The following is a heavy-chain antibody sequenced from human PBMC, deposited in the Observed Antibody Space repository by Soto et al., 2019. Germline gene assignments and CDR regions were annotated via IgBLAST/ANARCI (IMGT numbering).Heavy chain of an antibody. J-gene: IGHJ4*02. CDR2: INHSGST. CDR1: GGSFSDYY. V-gene: IGHV4-34*01. CDR3: ARHRRGNIVVVPAATDFDY. Sequence: SETLSLTCAVYGGSFSDYYWSWIGQPPGKGLEWIGEINHSGSTNYNPSLKSRVTISVDTSKNQFSLKLSSVTAADTAVYYCARHRRGNIVVVPAATDFDYWGQGTLVTVSS. D-gene: IGHD2-2*01.